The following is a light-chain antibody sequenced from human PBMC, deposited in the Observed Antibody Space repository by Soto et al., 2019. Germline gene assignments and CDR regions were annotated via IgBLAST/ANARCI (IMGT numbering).Light chain of an antibody. J-gene: IGKJ1*01. CDR2: YMS. CDR1: QYVGTR. V-gene: IGKV3-11*01. Sequence: EIVLTQSPATLSSSPGETATLSCRASQYVGTRLAWYQHKPGQAPRLLIYYMSKRATGIPARFSGSGSGTDFTLTINSLAPEDFAIYYCHQRQSWPRTFGQGTKVEIK. CDR3: HQRQSWPRT.